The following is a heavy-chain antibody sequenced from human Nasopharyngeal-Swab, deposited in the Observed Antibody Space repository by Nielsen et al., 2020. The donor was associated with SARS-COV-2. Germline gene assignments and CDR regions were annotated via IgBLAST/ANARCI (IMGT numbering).Heavy chain of an antibody. CDR3: ARNRLGGQWLRWFDP. CDR1: GGSFSGYY. J-gene: IGHJ5*02. D-gene: IGHD6-19*01. CDR2: INHSGST. Sequence: SETLSLTCAVYGGSFSGYYWSWIRQPPGKGLEWIGEINHSGSTNYNPSLKSRVTISVDTSKNQFSLKLSSVTAADTAVYYCARNRLGGQWLRWFDPWGQGTLVTVSS. V-gene: IGHV4-34*01.